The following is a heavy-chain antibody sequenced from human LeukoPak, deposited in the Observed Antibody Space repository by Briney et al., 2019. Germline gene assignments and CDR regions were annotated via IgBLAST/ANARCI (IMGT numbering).Heavy chain of an antibody. Sequence: SETLSLTCTVSGGSISSYYWSWIRQPAGKGLEWIGRIYNSGSTNYNPSLKSRVTMSVDTSKNQFSLKLSSVTAADTAVYYCARDIVVVVAQRDDAFDIWGQGTMVTVSS. V-gene: IGHV4-4*07. D-gene: IGHD2-15*01. CDR2: IYNSGST. J-gene: IGHJ3*02. CDR1: GGSISSYY. CDR3: ARDIVVVVAQRDDAFDI.